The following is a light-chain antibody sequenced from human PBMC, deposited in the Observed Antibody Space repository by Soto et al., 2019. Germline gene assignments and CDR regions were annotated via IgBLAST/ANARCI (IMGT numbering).Light chain of an antibody. Sequence: LMTQSPLSLPVTPGESASITCTSSQSLLHTNGYNYLDWYFQRPGQSPQLLIYLASNRASGVPDRISGSGSGTHFTLQISKVEAEDVGVYYCMQALQTLYTFGQGTELKI. CDR2: LAS. CDR3: MQALQTLYT. V-gene: IGKV2-28*01. J-gene: IGKJ2*01. CDR1: QSLLHTNGYNY.